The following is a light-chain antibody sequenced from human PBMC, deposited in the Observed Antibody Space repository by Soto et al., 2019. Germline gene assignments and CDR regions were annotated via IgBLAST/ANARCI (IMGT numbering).Light chain of an antibody. CDR1: QSVRSNY. CDR2: VAC. CDR3: QQYGSSPSYT. V-gene: IGKV3-20*01. Sequence: EIVLTQSPGTLSLSPGERATLSCRASQSVRSNYLAWYQQKPGQAPRLLIYVACGRATGIPDRFSGSGSGTDFTLTIIRLEPEDFAVYYCQQYGSSPSYTFGQGTKLEIK. J-gene: IGKJ2*01.